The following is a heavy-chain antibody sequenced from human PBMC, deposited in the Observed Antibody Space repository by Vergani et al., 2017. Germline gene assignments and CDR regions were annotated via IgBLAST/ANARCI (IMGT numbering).Heavy chain of an antibody. Sequence: QVQLVESGGGVVQPGGSLRLSCAASGFTFSSYGMHWVRQAPGKGLEWVAFIRYDGSNKYYADSVKGRFTISRDNSKNTLYLQMNSLRAEDTAVYYCATQTTVVTNFDYWGQGTLVTVSS. CDR3: ATQTTVVTNFDY. V-gene: IGHV3-30*02. CDR1: GFTFSSYG. CDR2: IRYDGSNK. J-gene: IGHJ4*02. D-gene: IGHD4-23*01.